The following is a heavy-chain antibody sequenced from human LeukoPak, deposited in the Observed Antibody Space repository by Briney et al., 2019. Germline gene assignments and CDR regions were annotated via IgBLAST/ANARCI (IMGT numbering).Heavy chain of an antibody. Sequence: SETLSLTCTVSGGSISSYYWSWIRQPAGKGLEWIGRIYTSGSTNYNPSLKSRVTMSVDTSKNQFSLKLSSVTAADTAVYYCARDGWSSGYDISYYYYYYYMDVWGKGITVTVSS. V-gene: IGHV4-4*07. CDR3: ARDGWSSGYDISYYYYYYYMDV. J-gene: IGHJ6*03. D-gene: IGHD5-12*01. CDR1: GGSISSYY. CDR2: IYTSGST.